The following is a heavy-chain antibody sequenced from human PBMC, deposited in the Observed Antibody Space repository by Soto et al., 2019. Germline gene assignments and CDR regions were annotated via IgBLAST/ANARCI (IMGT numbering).Heavy chain of an antibody. V-gene: IGHV6-1*01. Sequence: SPAVSLTGDSRGESVCTNSGAWNCIRKSPTIGLERLGRTYFRSKWNYDYAESVKSRLTITPDTTNNQISLQLNSVIPEDAAVYYCVRQPLANLALYGMDVWGQGTTVTVSS. CDR3: VRQPLANLALYGMDV. D-gene: IGHD6-6*01. J-gene: IGHJ6*02. CDR1: GESVCTNSGA. CDR2: TYFRSKWNY.